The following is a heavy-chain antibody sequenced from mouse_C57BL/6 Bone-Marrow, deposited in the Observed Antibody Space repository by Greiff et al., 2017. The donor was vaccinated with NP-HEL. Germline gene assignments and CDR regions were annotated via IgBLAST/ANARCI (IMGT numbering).Heavy chain of an antibody. J-gene: IGHJ4*01. Sequence: EVQLVESGGDLVKPGGSLKLSCAASGFTFSSYGMSWVRQTPDKRLEWVATISSGGSYTYYPDSVKGRFTISRDNAKNTLYLQMSSLKSEDTAMYYCARLGDDGYYVNYYAMDYWGQGTSVTVSS. CDR2: ISSGGSYT. CDR1: GFTFSSYG. D-gene: IGHD2-3*01. V-gene: IGHV5-6*01. CDR3: ARLGDDGYYVNYYAMDY.